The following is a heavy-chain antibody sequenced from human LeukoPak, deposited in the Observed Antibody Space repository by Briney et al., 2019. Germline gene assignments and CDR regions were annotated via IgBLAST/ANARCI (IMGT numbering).Heavy chain of an antibody. CDR2: INPNSGGT. V-gene: IGHV1-2*02. D-gene: IGHD2-2*01. CDR3: AREIRRTSCAYDY. J-gene: IGHJ4*02. Sequence: GASVKVSCKASGYTFTGYYMHWVRQAPRQGLEWMGWINPNSGGTNYAQKFQGRVTMTRDTSISTAYMELSRLRSDDTAVYYCAREIRRTSCAYDYWGQGTLVTVSS. CDR1: GYTFTGYY.